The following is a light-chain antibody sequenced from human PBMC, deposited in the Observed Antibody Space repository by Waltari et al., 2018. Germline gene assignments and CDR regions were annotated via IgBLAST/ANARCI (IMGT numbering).Light chain of an antibody. J-gene: IGKJ2*01. V-gene: IGKV4-1*01. Sequence: DIVMTQSPDSLAVSLGERAVINCKSSQSVFHTNDKNYLAWYQQNPGQPPKLLIYWASTRDSGVPDRFSGSGSGKDFTLAISSLQPEDVAVYVCQQYYSSPNTFGQGTKVEIK. CDR2: WAS. CDR1: QSVFHTNDKNY. CDR3: QQYYSSPNT.